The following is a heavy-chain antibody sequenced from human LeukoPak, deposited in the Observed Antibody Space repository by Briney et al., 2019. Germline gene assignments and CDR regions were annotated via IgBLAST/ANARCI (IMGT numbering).Heavy chain of an antibody. CDR3: ATPTLGYCSDGSCRTSDY. Sequence: PGGSLRLSCAASGFTFSSYSMNWVRQAPGKGLEWVSSISSSSTYIYYADSVKGRFTISRDNAKNSLYLQMSSLRADDTAVYYCATPTLGYCSDGSCRTSDYWGQGTLVTVSS. CDR1: GFTFSSYS. J-gene: IGHJ4*02. V-gene: IGHV3-21*01. D-gene: IGHD2-15*01. CDR2: ISSSSTYI.